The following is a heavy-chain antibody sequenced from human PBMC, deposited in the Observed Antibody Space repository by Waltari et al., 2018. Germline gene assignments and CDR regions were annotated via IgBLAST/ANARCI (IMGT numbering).Heavy chain of an antibody. J-gene: IGHJ4*02. Sequence: DVHLVQSGGGVEQPGGSLRLACEDSGFPFKDPILYWVHQAPGKGLEWVYHINWNGDSTNYAHSVKGRFTIARDNSKNSLYLQMTSLRAEDTAFYYCVKGVGGSWYVGYYFEYWGQGALVTVSS. CDR3: VKGVGGSWYVGYYFEY. CDR1: GFPFKDPI. V-gene: IGHV3-43*01. D-gene: IGHD6-13*01. CDR2: INWNGDST.